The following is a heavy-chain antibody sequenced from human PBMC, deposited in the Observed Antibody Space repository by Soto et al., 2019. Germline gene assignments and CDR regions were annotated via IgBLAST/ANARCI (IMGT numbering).Heavy chain of an antibody. CDR1: GYTFTSYG. Sequence: ASVKVSCKASGYTFTSYGISWVRQAPGQGLEWMGWIGAYNGNTNYAQKLQGRVTMTTDTSTSTAYMELRSLRSDDTAVYYCARDAPSPITMIVVVIPFDYWGQGTLVTVSS. V-gene: IGHV1-18*04. CDR2: IGAYNGNT. CDR3: ARDAPSPITMIVVVIPFDY. J-gene: IGHJ4*02. D-gene: IGHD3-22*01.